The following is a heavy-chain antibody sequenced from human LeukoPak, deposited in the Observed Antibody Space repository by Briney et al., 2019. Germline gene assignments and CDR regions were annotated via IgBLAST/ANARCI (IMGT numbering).Heavy chain of an antibody. CDR3: AKWGDFWTGLNNWYFEL. Sequence: GGSLRLSCAASGLTFPRYAFAWVRQAPGRGLQWVSGISGSGRDTFYSDSVKGRFTISRDNSKNTHYLQMSSLTAEDTDVYYCAKWGDFWTGLNNWYFELWGRGTLVTVSS. J-gene: IGHJ2*01. D-gene: IGHD3/OR15-3a*01. V-gene: IGHV3-23*01. CDR1: GLTFPRYA. CDR2: ISGSGRDT.